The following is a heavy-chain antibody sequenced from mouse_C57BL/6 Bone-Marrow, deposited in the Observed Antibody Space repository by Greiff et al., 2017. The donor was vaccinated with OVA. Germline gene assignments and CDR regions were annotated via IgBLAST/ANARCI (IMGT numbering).Heavy chain of an antibody. V-gene: IGHV1-22*01. D-gene: IGHD1-1*01. CDR3: ARDYYGSIYWYFDV. CDR2: INPNNGGT. Sequence: EVQLQQSGPELVKPGASVKMSCKASGYTFTDYNMHWVKQSHGKSLEWIGYINPNNGGTSYNQKFKGKATLTVNKSSSTAYMELRSLTSEDSAVYYCARDYYGSIYWYFDVWGTGTTVTVSS. J-gene: IGHJ1*03. CDR1: GYTFTDYN.